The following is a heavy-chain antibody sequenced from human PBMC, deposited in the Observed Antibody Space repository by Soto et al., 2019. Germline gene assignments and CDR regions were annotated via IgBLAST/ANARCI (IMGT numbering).Heavy chain of an antibody. CDR1: GYIFTSYG. CDR2: ISTSNGNT. D-gene: IGHD6-25*01. V-gene: IGHV1-18*04. Sequence: QVQLMHSGAEVKKPGASVKVSCKASGYIFTSYGISWVRQAPGQGLEWMGWISTSNGNTRFAQKFQGRVTMTTDTSTTAAYMELRSLRSDHAAVYYCARTLSSAASPYYVDFWGQGTLVTVSS. CDR3: ARTLSSAASPYYVDF. J-gene: IGHJ4*02.